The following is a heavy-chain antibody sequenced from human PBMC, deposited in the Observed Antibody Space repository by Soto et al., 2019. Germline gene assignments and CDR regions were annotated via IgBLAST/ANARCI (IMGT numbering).Heavy chain of an antibody. V-gene: IGHV1-2*02. CDR3: GLEPTGTGGFDY. Sequence: QVQLAQSGAEVKKPGASVKVSCKASGHTFTGHHMHWVRQAPGQGLEWMGYIDLDSRNTRYAQKFQGRVTTTRDTSITTAYMELSGLRSDDTAVYYCGLEPTGTGGFDYWGQGTLVTVSS. CDR1: GHTFTGHH. CDR2: IDLDSRNT. J-gene: IGHJ4*02. D-gene: IGHD7-27*01.